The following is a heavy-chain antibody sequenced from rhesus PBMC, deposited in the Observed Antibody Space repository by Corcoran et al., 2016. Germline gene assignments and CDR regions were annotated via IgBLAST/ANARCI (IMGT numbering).Heavy chain of an antibody. J-gene: IGHJ4*01. D-gene: IGHD2-15*01. Sequence: QLQLQESGPGLVKPSETLSLTCAVSGYSISSGYGWSWIRQPPGKGLEWIGYISYSGSTSYNPSLKSRVTISRDTSKKQFSLKLSSVTAADTAVYYCARASSSRPIDYWGQGVLVTVSS. CDR1: GYSISSGYG. CDR3: ARASSSRPIDY. V-gene: IGHV4-122*02. CDR2: ISYSGST.